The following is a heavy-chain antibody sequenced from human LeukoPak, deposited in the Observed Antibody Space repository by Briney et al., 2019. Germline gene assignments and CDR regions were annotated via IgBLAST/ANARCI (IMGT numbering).Heavy chain of an antibody. J-gene: IGHJ4*02. CDR2: ISSSSTLI. D-gene: IGHD6-13*01. CDR3: ARETLSSSRTYDY. V-gene: IGHV3-48*01. CDR1: GFTFSSYN. Sequence: GGSLRLSCAASGFTFSSYNMNWVRQAPGKGLEWVSYISSSSTLIYYADSVKGRFTISRDNAKNSLFLQMIGLRAEDTAVYYCARETLSSSRTYDYWGQGTLVTVSS.